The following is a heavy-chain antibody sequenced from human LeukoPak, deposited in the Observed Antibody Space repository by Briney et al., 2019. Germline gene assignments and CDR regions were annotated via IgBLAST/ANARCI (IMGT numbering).Heavy chain of an antibody. CDR2: INPNSGDT. CDR3: ASLQNDFWSGSPPYYYYMDV. D-gene: IGHD3-3*01. J-gene: IGHJ6*03. Sequence: EASVKVSCKASGYTLTGYYLHWVRQAPGQRLEWVAWINPNSGDTNYAQKFQGRVTMTRDTSISTAYMELSSLRSEDTAVYYCASLQNDFWSGSPPYYYYMDVWGKGTTVTVSS. CDR1: GYTLTGYY. V-gene: IGHV1-2*02.